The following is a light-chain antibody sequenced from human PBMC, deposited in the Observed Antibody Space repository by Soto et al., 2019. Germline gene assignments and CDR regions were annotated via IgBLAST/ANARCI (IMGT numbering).Light chain of an antibody. V-gene: IGKV3-20*01. CDR1: QSVRNNY. Sequence: EIVLTQSPGTLSLSPGERATLSCRASQSVRNNYLVWYQQRPGQPPRFLMYDVSTRAAGIPDRFSGSGSGTDCTLTISRLEPEDFAVYYCQQYGSTTLTFGGGTKVEIE. CDR2: DVS. J-gene: IGKJ4*01. CDR3: QQYGSTTLT.